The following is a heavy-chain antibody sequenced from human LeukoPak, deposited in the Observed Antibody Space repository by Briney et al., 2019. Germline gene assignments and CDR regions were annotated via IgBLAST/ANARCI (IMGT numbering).Heavy chain of an antibody. CDR1: GYIFTDYY. CDR3: AKSQYSFGSGSTRPLFDH. D-gene: IGHD3-10*01. V-gene: IGHV1-2*02. CDR2: INPSSGGT. J-gene: IGHJ4*02. Sequence: ASVKISCKASGYIFTDYYIHWVRQARGQGLEWMGWINPSSGGTYFAQRFEARVTLTRDTSINTAYMEMRGLTSDDTAIYYCAKSQYSFGSGSTRPLFDHWGQGTLVTVSS.